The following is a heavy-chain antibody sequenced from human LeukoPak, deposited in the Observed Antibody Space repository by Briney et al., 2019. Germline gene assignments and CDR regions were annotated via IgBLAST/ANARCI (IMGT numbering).Heavy chain of an antibody. V-gene: IGHV3-11*01. Sequence: PGGSLRLSCAASGFTFSDEYMNWIRQAPGKGLEWVSYISGSGNSIYYADSVKGRFTISRDNARNSLYLQMNSLRVEDTAVYYCAREDGSQNYYYYYYMDVWGKGTTVTVSS. CDR1: GFTFSDEY. CDR3: AREDGSQNYYYYYYMDV. CDR2: ISGSGNSI. D-gene: IGHD5-24*01. J-gene: IGHJ6*03.